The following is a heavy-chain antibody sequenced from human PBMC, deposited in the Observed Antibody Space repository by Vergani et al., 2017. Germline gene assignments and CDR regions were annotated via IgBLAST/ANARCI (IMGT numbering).Heavy chain of an antibody. D-gene: IGHD3-10*01. Sequence: QVQLVQSGAEVKKPGASVKVSCKASGYTFTGYYMYWVRQAPGQGLEWMGWINPNSGGTNYAQKFQGRVTMTRDTSVSTAYMELSRLRSDDTAVYYCARESALLWFGELASDLDYWGQGTLVTVSS. V-gene: IGHV1-2*02. CDR3: ARESALLWFGELASDLDY. J-gene: IGHJ4*02. CDR1: GYTFTGYY. CDR2: INPNSGGT.